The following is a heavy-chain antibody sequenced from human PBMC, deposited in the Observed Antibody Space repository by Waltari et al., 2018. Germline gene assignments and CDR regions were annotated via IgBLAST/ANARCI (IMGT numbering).Heavy chain of an antibody. CDR1: GGSFSGYY. J-gene: IGHJ4*02. V-gene: IGHV4-34*01. CDR3: ARFSSHIAALDY. D-gene: IGHD6-6*01. CDR2: INHSGST. Sequence: QVQLQQWGAGLLKPSETLSLTCAVYGGSFSGYYWSWIRQPPGKGLEWIGEINHSGSTNYNPSLKSRVTISVDTSKNQFSLKLSSVTAADTAVYYCARFSSHIAALDYWGQGTLVTVSS.